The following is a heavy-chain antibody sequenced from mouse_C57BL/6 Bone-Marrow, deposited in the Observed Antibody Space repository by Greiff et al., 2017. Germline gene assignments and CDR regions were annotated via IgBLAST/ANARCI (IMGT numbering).Heavy chain of an antibody. CDR1: GYTFTDYY. J-gene: IGHJ2*01. CDR2: INPYNGGT. Sequence: VQLQQSGPVLVKPGASVKMSCKASGYTFTDYYMNWVKQSHGKSLEWIGVINPYNGGTSYNQKFKGKATLTVDKSSSTAYMELNSLTSEDSAVYYCYSYGSPLDDWGQGTTLTVTS. CDR3: YSYGSPLDD. V-gene: IGHV1-19*01. D-gene: IGHD1-1*01.